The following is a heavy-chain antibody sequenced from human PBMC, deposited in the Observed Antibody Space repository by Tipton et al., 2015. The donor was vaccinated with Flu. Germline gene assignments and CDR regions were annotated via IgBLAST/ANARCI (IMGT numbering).Heavy chain of an antibody. D-gene: IGHD1-26*01. CDR1: GFTFSTYE. V-gene: IGHV3-48*03. Sequence: GSLRLSCAASGFTFSTYEMNWVRQAPGKGLEWLSYIDDGGGSIYYADSVKGRFSISRDNAKNSLYLQMNSLRAEDTAVYYCARELPSTWEPFDFWGQGTLVAVSS. CDR3: ARELPSTWEPFDF. CDR2: IDDGGGSI. J-gene: IGHJ4*02.